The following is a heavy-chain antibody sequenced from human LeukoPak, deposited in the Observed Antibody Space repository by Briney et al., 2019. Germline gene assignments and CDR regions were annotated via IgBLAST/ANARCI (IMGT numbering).Heavy chain of an antibody. D-gene: IGHD4/OR15-4a*01. CDR1: RGSISGYS. Sequence: SETLSLTCTVSRGSISGYSWSWIRQSPGGGLEWIGYIYYSGDTAYNPSLRSRVTMSVDTSKNQLSLQLRSMTSADTAVYYCVRGSYGASISKWFDPWGQGTQVIVSP. CDR2: IYYSGDT. J-gene: IGHJ5*02. V-gene: IGHV4-59*01. CDR3: VRGSYGASISKWFDP.